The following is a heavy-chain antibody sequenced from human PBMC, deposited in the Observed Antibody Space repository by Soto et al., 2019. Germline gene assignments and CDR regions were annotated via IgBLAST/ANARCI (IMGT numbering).Heavy chain of an antibody. CDR2: IIPIYTTT. D-gene: IGHD3-16*01. J-gene: IGHJ4*02. CDR1: GGTFSIYG. Sequence: SVKVSCKASGGTFSIYGIFWVRQAPGQGPEWMGGIIPIYTTTKIAQKFQGRVTITADESTGTAYMDLSSLTSEDTAVYYCATLAHELREGGMAFDYWGQGTLVTVSS. CDR3: ATLAHELREGGMAFDY. V-gene: IGHV1-69*13.